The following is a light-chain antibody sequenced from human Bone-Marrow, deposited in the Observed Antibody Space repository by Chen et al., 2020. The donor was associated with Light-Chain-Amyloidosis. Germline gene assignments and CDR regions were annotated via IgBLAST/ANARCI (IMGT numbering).Light chain of an antibody. J-gene: IGLJ2*01. CDR2: RDT. CDR1: DLPTQY. CDR3: QSADSSGTYEVI. Sequence: SYELTQPPSGSVCPGQTARITCAGDDLPTQYAYWYQQKPGQAPVLVIHRDTERPSGISERFSDASSGTTATLTISGVQAADEADYHCQSADSSGTYEVIFGGGTKLTVL. V-gene: IGLV3-25*03.